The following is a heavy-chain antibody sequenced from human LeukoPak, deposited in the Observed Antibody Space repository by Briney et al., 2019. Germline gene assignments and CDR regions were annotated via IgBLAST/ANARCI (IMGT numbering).Heavy chain of an antibody. J-gene: IGHJ5*02. Sequence: ASVKVSCKASGYTFTGYYMHWVRQAPGQGLVWMGWINPNSGGTNYAQKFQGRVTMTRDTSISTAYMELSRLRSDDTAVYYCARDLGDFWSGYYYWFDPWGQGTLVTVSS. D-gene: IGHD3-3*01. CDR2: INPNSGGT. V-gene: IGHV1-2*02. CDR3: ARDLGDFWSGYYYWFDP. CDR1: GYTFTGYY.